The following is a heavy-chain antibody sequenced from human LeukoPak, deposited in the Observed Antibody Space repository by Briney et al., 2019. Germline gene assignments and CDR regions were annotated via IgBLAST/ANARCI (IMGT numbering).Heavy chain of an antibody. CDR3: ATDKIGYSSSWPPS. V-gene: IGHV1-24*01. J-gene: IGHJ5*02. D-gene: IGHD6-13*01. Sequence: ASVKVSCKVSGYTLTELSMHWVRQAPGKGLEWMGGFDPEDGETIYAQKFQGRVTMIEDTSTDTAYMELSSLRSEDTAVYYCATDKIGYSSSWPPSWGQGTLVTVSS. CDR2: FDPEDGET. CDR1: GYTLTELS.